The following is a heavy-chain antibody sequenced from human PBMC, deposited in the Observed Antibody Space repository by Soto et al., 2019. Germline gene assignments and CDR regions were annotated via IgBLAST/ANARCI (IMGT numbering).Heavy chain of an antibody. CDR2: IDWDDEK. V-gene: IGHV2-70*04. D-gene: IGHD3-22*01. J-gene: IGHJ4*02. Sequence: TQTLGLTCTVSEFSLTSKGMRVNWMRQSPGRALEWLARIDWDDEKFYTTSLRTRLTISKDTSKSQVVLTVTNMGPGDTGTYYCARTSPPPRMGYFFDHWGPGTLVTVSS. CDR3: ARTSPPPRMGYFFDH. CDR1: EFSLTSKGMR.